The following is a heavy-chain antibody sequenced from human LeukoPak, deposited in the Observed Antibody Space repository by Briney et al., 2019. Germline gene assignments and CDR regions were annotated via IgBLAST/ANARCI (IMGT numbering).Heavy chain of an antibody. D-gene: IGHD3-9*01. CDR3: ARAELRYFDWPPGDY. CDR2: MNPNSGNT. V-gene: IGHV1-8*01. J-gene: IGHJ4*02. CDR1: GYTFSDYD. Sequence: ASVKVSCRASGYTFSDYDINWVRQATGQGLEWMGWMNPNSGNTGYTQKFQGRVTMTRNTSISTAYMELSSLRSEDTAVYYCARAELRYFDWPPGDYWGQGTLVTVSS.